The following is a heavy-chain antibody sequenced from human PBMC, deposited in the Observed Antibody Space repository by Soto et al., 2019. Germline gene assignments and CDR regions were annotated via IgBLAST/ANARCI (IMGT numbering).Heavy chain of an antibody. D-gene: IGHD3-16*01. CDR1: GFTFSNYW. V-gene: IGHV3-7*03. J-gene: IGHJ4*02. Sequence: EVQLVESGGGLVQPGGSLRLSCAASGFTFSNYWMSWVRQATGKGLEWVANIKEDGSEKYYVDSVKGRFTISRDNAKNSLYLQMNSLRAEDTAVYYCVRVGRLGGYWGQGTLVTVSS. CDR3: VRVGRLGGY. CDR2: IKEDGSEK.